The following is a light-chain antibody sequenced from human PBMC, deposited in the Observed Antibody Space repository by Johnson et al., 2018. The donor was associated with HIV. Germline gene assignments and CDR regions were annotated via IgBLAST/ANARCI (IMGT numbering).Light chain of an antibody. Sequence: QSVLTQPPSVSAAPGQKVTISCSGSSSNIGNNYVSWYQQLPGTAPKLLIYDNNKRPSGIPDRFSGSKSGTSATLGITGLQTGDEADYYCGTLCSSLSAFYVFGTGTKVTVL. CDR2: DNN. CDR3: GTLCSSLSAFYV. V-gene: IGLV1-51*01. J-gene: IGLJ1*01. CDR1: SSNIGNNY.